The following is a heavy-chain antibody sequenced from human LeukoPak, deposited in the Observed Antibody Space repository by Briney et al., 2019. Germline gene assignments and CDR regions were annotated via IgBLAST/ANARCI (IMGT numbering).Heavy chain of an antibody. CDR2: VNGDGSST. J-gene: IGHJ4*02. D-gene: IGHD4-11*01. V-gene: IGHV3-74*01. CDR1: GFTFSNYW. CDR3: VKETPGTTMYY. Sequence: HSGGSLRLSCAASGFTFSNYWMDWVRQAPGRGLVWVSRVNGDGSSTSYADFVKGRFTISRDNAKNTLYLQMNSLRAEDTAVYFCVKETPGTTMYYWGQGTLVTVSS.